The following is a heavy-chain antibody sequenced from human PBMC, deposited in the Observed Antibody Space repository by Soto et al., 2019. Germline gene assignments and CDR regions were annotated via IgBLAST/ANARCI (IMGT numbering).Heavy chain of an antibody. D-gene: IGHD6-13*01. CDR1: GFIVRSDY. CDR3: ARELGSRSDY. Sequence: GGSLRLSCAASGFIVRSDYMSWVRQAPGKGLEWVSVIYSGGTTSYADSVKGRFTMSRDNSKNTVYLQMNSLRAEDTAVYYCARELGSRSDYWGQGTLVTVSS. V-gene: IGHV3-53*01. CDR2: IYSGGTT. J-gene: IGHJ4*02.